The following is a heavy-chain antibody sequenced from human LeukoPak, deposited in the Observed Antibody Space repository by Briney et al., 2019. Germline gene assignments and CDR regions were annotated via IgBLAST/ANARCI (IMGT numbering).Heavy chain of an antibody. CDR3: AGPHYYGSGSYPKDYYYGMDV. V-gene: IGHV1-69*13. J-gene: IGHJ6*04. Sequence: SVKVSCKASGGTFSSYAISWVRQAPGQGLEWMGGIILIFGTANYAQKFQGRVTITADESTSTAYMELSSLRSEDTAVYYCAGPHYYGSGSYPKDYYYGMDVWGKGTTVTVSS. CDR1: GGTFSSYA. CDR2: IILIFGTA. D-gene: IGHD3-10*01.